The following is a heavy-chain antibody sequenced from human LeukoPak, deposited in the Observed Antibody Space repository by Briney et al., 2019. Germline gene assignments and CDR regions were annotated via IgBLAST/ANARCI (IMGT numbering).Heavy chain of an antibody. CDR1: GFTFSSYS. CDR2: ISSSSSYI. Sequence: GGSLRLSCAASGFTFSSYSLNWVRQAPGRGVEGVSSISSSSSYIYYADSVKGRFTISRDNAKNSLYLQMNSLRAEDTAVYYCARDSRYYYYGMDVWGKGTTVTVSS. V-gene: IGHV3-21*01. J-gene: IGHJ6*04. CDR3: ARDSRYYYYGMDV.